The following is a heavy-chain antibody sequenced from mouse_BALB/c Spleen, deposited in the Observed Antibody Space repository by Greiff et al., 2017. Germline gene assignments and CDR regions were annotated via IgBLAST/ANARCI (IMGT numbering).Heavy chain of an antibody. J-gene: IGHJ4*01. CDR1: GFTFSSYA. Sequence: EVKLMESGGGLVKPGGSLKLSCAASGFTFSSYAMSWVRQSPEKRLEWVAEISSGGSYTYYPDTVTGRFTISRDNAKNTLYLEMSSLRSEDTAMYYCARDGIFYAMDYWGQGTSVTVSS. D-gene: IGHD4-1*01. CDR2: ISSGGSYT. V-gene: IGHV5-9-4*01. CDR3: ARDGIFYAMDY.